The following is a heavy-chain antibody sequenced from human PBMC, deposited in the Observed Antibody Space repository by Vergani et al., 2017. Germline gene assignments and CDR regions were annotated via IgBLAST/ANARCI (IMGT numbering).Heavy chain of an antibody. CDR3: ARMGGYDEGDAFRIGYFDS. D-gene: IGHD3-22*01. V-gene: IGHV4-31*03. Sequence: QVQLQESGPGLVKPSQTLSLTCSVSGHSISSGVYYWNWIRQHPGKGLEWMGYIYSTGSTHHNPSLRRRINMSVDTSKNQFSLKLNSVTAADTAMYYCARMGGYDEGDAFRIGYFDSWGPGILVTVSS. CDR1: GHSISSGVYY. CDR2: IYSTGST. J-gene: IGHJ4*02.